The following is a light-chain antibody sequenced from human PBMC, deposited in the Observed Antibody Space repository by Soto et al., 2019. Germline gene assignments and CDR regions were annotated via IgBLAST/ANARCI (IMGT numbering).Light chain of an antibody. CDR1: SSNSGAGYV. Sequence: QSVLTQPPSVSGAPGQRVAISCTGSSSNSGAGYVVHWYEQLPGTAPKLLIYGNSNRPSGVPDRFSGCKSGTSASLAITGLQAEDEADYYCQSYDSSLSGWVFGGGPKLTVL. CDR2: GNS. CDR3: QSYDSSLSGWV. J-gene: IGLJ3*02. V-gene: IGLV1-40*01.